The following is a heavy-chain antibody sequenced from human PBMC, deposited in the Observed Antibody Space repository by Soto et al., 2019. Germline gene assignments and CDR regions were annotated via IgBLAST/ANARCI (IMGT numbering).Heavy chain of an antibody. J-gene: IGHJ3*01. D-gene: IGHD2-2*01. CDR2: IYWDDDK. Sequence: SGPTLVNPTQTLTLTCTFSGFSLSANGVGVAWIRQPPGQALEWLALIYWDDDKRYRTSLRSRLTITKDTSKNQVVLTMTNMDPLDTCTYYCAHAYGGTSWPNDAFDVWGQGTVVTVSS. V-gene: IGHV2-5*02. CDR1: GFSLSANGVG. CDR3: AHAYGGTSWPNDAFDV.